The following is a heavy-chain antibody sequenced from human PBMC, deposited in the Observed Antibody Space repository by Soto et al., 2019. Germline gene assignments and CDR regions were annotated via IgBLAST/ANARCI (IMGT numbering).Heavy chain of an antibody. J-gene: IGHJ6*02. CDR2: ISYDASKK. D-gene: IGHD3-10*01. CDR1: GFNFNSYT. CDR3: AKTWLGEDNYGMDV. Sequence: GGSLRLSCAASGFNFNSYTINWVRQAPGKGLEWVAGISYDASKKYFAESVKGRFTISRDNPRSTLFLDMNSLRGEDTAIYYCAKTWLGEDNYGMDVWGQGTTVTVSS. V-gene: IGHV3-30*18.